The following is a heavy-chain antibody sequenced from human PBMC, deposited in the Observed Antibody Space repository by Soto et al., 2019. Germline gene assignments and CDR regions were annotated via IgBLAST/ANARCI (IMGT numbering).Heavy chain of an antibody. D-gene: IGHD3-22*01. V-gene: IGHV3-30-3*01. J-gene: IGHJ4*02. Sequence: QVQLVESGGGVVQPGRSLRLSCAASGFTFSSYAMHWVRQAPGKGLEWVAVISYDGSNKYYADSVKGRFTISRDNSKNTLYLQMNSLRAEDTAVYYCARGPEYYYDSSGYYNYWGQGTLVTVSS. CDR2: ISYDGSNK. CDR1: GFTFSSYA. CDR3: ARGPEYYYDSSGYYNY.